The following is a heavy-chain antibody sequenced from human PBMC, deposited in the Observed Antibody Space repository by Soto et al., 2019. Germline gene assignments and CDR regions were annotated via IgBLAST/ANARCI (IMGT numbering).Heavy chain of an antibody. CDR2: IYQSGST. D-gene: IGHD1-26*01. V-gene: IGHV4-38-2*01. J-gene: IGHJ4*02. CDR3: ARSPFSGSYGY. CDR1: GYSISIGYY. Sequence: SETLSLTCAVSGYSISIGYYCGCIRQPPGKGLEWIGSIYQSGSTYYNPSLKSRVTISVDTSKNQFSLKLSSVTAADTAMYYCARSPFSGSYGYWGQGTLVTVSS.